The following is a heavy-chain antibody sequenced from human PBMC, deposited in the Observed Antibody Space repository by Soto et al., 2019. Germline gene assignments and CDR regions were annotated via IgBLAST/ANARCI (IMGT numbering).Heavy chain of an antibody. J-gene: IGHJ6*02. CDR3: ARSLLWFGEQYYYGMDV. CDR2: ISSSSSYT. Sequence: QVQLVESGGGLVKPGGSLRLSCAASGFTFSDYYMSWIRQAPGKGLEWVSYISSSSSYTNYADSVKGRFTISRDNAKNSLYLQMNSLRAEDTAVYYCARSLLWFGEQYYYGMDVWGQGTTVTVSS. V-gene: IGHV3-11*06. CDR1: GFTFSDYY. D-gene: IGHD3-10*01.